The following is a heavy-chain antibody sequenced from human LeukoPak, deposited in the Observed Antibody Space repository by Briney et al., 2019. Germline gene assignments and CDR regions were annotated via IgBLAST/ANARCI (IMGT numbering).Heavy chain of an antibody. CDR1: GGSISSYY. CDR2: IYYSGST. CDR3: ARHSSIAARRRYGMDV. V-gene: IGHV4-59*08. D-gene: IGHD6-6*01. J-gene: IGHJ6*02. Sequence: SETLSLTCTVSGGSISSYYWSWIRQPPGKGLEWIGYIYYSGSTNHNPSLKSRVTISVDTSKNQFSLKLSSVTAADTAVYYCARHSSIAARRRYGMDVWGQGTTVTVSS.